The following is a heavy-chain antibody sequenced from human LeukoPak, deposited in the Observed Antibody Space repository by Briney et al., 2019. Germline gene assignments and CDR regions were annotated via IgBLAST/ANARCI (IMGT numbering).Heavy chain of an antibody. CDR3: AKAPPYKKYFDY. V-gene: IGHV3-21*04. J-gene: IGHJ4*02. D-gene: IGHD1-1*01. CDR2: ISSSSSYI. CDR1: GFTFSSYS. Sequence: GGSLRLSCAASGFTFSSYSMNWVRQAPGKGLEWVSSISSSSSYIYYADSVKGRFTISRDNSKNTLYLQMNSLRAEDTAVYYCAKAPPYKKYFDYWGQGTLVTVSS.